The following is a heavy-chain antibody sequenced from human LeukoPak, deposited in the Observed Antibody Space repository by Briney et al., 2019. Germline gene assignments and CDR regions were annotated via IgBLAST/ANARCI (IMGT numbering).Heavy chain of an antibody. D-gene: IGHD2-2*01. V-gene: IGHV4-59*01. Sequence: SETLSLTCTVSGGSISSYYWSWIRQPPGKGLEWIGYIYYSGSTNYNPSLKSRVTISVDTSKNQFSLKLSSVTAADTAVYYCARGVVVPAAMGPNYYYYGMTSGAKGPRSPSPQ. CDR3: ARGVVVPAAMGPNYYYYGMTS. CDR1: GGSISSYY. J-gene: IGHJ6*04. CDR2: IYYSGST.